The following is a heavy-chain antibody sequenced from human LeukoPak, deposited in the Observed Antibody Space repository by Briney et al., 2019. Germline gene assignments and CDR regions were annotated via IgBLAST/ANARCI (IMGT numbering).Heavy chain of an antibody. CDR3: ARGYCSSTSCLNWFDP. D-gene: IGHD2-2*01. CDR2: IYTSGST. V-gene: IGHV4-4*07. J-gene: IGHJ5*02. CDR1: GGSISSYY. Sequence: PSETLSLTCTVSGGSISSYYWSWIRQPAGKGLEWIGRIYTSGSTNYNPSLKSRVTMSVDTSKNQFSLKLSSVTAVDTAVYYCARGYCSSTSCLNWFDPWGQGTLVTVSS.